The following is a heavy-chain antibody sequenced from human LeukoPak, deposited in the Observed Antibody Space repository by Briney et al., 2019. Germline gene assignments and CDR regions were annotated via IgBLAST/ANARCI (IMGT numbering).Heavy chain of an antibody. D-gene: IGHD2-2*01. CDR2: ISGSGGST. J-gene: IGHJ4*02. Sequence: GGSLRLSCAASGFTFSSYAMSWVRQAPGKGLEWVSAISGSGGSTYYADSVKGRFTISRDNSKNTLYLQMNSLRAEDTAVYYCAKDTAAIVVVPAATIDYWGQGTLVTVSS. V-gene: IGHV3-23*01. CDR3: AKDTAAIVVVPAATIDY. CDR1: GFTFSSYA.